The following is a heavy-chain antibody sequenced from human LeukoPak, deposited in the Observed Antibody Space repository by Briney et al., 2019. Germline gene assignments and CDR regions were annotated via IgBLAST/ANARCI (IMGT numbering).Heavy chain of an antibody. CDR3: ARGDYFDY. J-gene: IGHJ4*02. CDR1: GFTFRTYG. V-gene: IGHV3-30*03. CDR2: ISYDGSNK. Sequence: PGRSLRLSCAASGFTFRTYGMHWVRQAPGKGLEWVAVISYDGSNKYYADSVKGRFTISRDNSKNTLYLQMNSLRAEDTAVYYCARGDYFDYWGQGTLVTVSS.